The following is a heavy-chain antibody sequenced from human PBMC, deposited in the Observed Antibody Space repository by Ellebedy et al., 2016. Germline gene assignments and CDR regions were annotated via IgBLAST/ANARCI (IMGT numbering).Heavy chain of an antibody. J-gene: IGHJ4*01. Sequence: SLKISCVASGFSFDDFTMHWVRQAPGKGLEWVSGISWNSDSISYADSVKGRFTISRDNAKNSLYLQMNSLRPEDTALYYCVRADGTLLTTGWYFDSWGQGTLVTVSS. V-gene: IGHV3-9*01. CDR1: GFSFDDFT. D-gene: IGHD4/OR15-4a*01. CDR2: ISWNSDSI. CDR3: VRADGTLLTTGWYFDS.